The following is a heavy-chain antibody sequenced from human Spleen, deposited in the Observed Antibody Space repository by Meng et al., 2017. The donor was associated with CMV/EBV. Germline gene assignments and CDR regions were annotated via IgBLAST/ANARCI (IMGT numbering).Heavy chain of an antibody. CDR2: IYYSGST. J-gene: IGHJ6*02. V-gene: IGHV4-59*01. D-gene: IGHD1-20*01. Sequence: SETLSLTCTVSGGSISRYYWSWIRQPPGKGLEWIGYIYYSGSTNYNPSLKSRVTISVDTSKTRFSLKLTSVTAADTAVYYCARNIWNDYYYYAMDVWGPGTTVTVSS. CDR1: GGSISRYY. CDR3: ARNIWNDYYYYAMDV.